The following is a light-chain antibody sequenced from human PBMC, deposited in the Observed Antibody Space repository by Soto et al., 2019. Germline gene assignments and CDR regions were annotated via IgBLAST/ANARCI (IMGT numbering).Light chain of an antibody. CDR3: QQRDNCPWT. V-gene: IGKV3-11*01. CDR1: QSIRNN. Sequence: ETVLTQSPATLSLSPGERATLSCRASQSIRNNLAWYQHRPGQAPRLLIYDASTRATGIPGRFSGSGSGTDFTLSISCLEPEDFAVYYCQQRDNCPWTFGQGAKVEIK. J-gene: IGKJ1*01. CDR2: DAS.